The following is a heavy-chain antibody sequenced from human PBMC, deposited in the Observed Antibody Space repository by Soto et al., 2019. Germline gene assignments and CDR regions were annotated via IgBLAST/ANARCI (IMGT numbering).Heavy chain of an antibody. CDR2: VTYEETEI. V-gene: IGHV3-30*18. D-gene: IGHD6-25*01. Sequence: QVQLVESGGGVVQPGRSLRLSCAASGFTFSDCGMQWVRQAPGKGLEWVAVVTYEETEIHYADSVRGRFTITRDNSKNVVYRQKGSLRVEDTTVYYGVKEHSSGYWREADYWGQGTQITVSS. J-gene: IGHJ4*02. CDR1: GFTFSDCG. CDR3: VKEHSSGYWREADY.